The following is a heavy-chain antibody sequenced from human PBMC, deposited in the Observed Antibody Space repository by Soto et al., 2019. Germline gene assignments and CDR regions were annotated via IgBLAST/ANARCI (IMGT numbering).Heavy chain of an antibody. CDR1: GFTFSSLG. Sequence: GGSLRLSCAASGFTFSSLGMHWLRQAPGKGLEWVAVISPDGNIRYYADSVKGRFTISRDNSKNTLFLQMDSLTTDDTAVYYCAKERSFFSGYDYWGQGXLVTVYS. CDR2: ISPDGNIR. CDR3: AKERSFFSGYDY. J-gene: IGHJ4*02. D-gene: IGHD5-12*01. V-gene: IGHV3-30*18.